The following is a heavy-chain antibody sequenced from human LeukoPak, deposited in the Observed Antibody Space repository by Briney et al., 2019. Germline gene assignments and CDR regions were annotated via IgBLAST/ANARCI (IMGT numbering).Heavy chain of an antibody. D-gene: IGHD5-24*01. CDR2: ISSSSSYI. V-gene: IGHV3-21*01. Sequence: GGSLRLSCAASGFTFSSYSMNWVRQAPGKGLEWVSSISSSSSYIYYADSVKGRFTISRDNAKKSLYLQMNSLRAEDTAVYYCARGLGWLQTPDYWGQGTLVTVSS. CDR1: GFTFSSYS. CDR3: ARGLGWLQTPDY. J-gene: IGHJ4*02.